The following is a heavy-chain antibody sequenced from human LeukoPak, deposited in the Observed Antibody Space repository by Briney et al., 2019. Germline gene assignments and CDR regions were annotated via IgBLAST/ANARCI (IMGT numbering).Heavy chain of an antibody. V-gene: IGHV4-39*01. CDR2: IYYSGST. Sequence: SETLSLTCTVSGVSISSTSNYWAWIRQPPGKGLEWIGSIYYSGSTYYNQSLRSRVTLSEDTSKNQFSLRLKSVTAEDTAIYYCARQKPGEGLSGDWFDPWGQGTLVVVSS. CDR1: GVSISSTSNY. CDR3: ARQKPGEGLSGDWFDP. J-gene: IGHJ5*02. D-gene: IGHD1-14*01.